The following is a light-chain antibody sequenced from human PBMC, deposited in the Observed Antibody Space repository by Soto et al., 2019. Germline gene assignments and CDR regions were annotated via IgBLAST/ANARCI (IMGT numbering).Light chain of an antibody. CDR3: HQYGSSPPYT. Sequence: EVVLTQSPGTLSLSPGERATLSCRASQSDTNNYLAWYQQRPGQAPRLLIFGSSDRATGIPDRFSGSGSGTDFTLTISRLEPEDFAVYYCHQYGSSPPYTFGQGTKLEIK. CDR2: GSS. V-gene: IGKV3-20*01. J-gene: IGKJ2*01. CDR1: QSDTNNY.